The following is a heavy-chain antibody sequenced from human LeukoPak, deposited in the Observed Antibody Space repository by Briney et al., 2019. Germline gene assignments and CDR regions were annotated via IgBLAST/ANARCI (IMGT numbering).Heavy chain of an antibody. CDR2: ITASGGGT. V-gene: IGHV3-23*01. CDR1: GFTFSTYG. J-gene: IGHJ4*02. CDR3: AKWDRDYGGSHYLDY. Sequence: PGGSLRLSCAASGFTFSTYGMTWVRQAPGKGLEWVSAITASGGGTYYAASVKGRFTISRDHSKSTLYLQMNSLRAEDTAIYYCAKWDRDYGGSHYLDYWGQGTLATVSA. D-gene: IGHD4-23*01.